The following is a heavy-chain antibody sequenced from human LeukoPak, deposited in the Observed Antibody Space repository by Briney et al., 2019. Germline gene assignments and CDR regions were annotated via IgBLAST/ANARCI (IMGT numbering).Heavy chain of an antibody. Sequence: PGGSLRLSCAASGFPFSSYVMSWVRQAPGKGLEWVSYINHNGETIYYPDFVKGRFTISRDNAKNSLYLQMNSLRDEDTAVYYCARDNDWAFDYWGQGTPVTVSS. J-gene: IGHJ4*02. CDR1: GFPFSSYV. CDR2: INHNGETI. V-gene: IGHV3-48*02. CDR3: ARDNDWAFDY. D-gene: IGHD3-9*01.